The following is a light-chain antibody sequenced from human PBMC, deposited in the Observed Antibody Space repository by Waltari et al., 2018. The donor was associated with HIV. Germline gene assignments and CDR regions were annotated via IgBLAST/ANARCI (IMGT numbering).Light chain of an antibody. V-gene: IGKV3-20*01. Sequence: EIVLTQSPGTLSLSPEERATLTCRVSQTISSNYLAWYQQKPGQAPRILIYGASSRATGIPDRFSGSGSGTDFTLTITKLEPEDFAVYYCQQYASSVSYTFGQGTKLEIK. J-gene: IGKJ2*01. CDR1: QTISSNY. CDR3: QQYASSVSYT. CDR2: GAS.